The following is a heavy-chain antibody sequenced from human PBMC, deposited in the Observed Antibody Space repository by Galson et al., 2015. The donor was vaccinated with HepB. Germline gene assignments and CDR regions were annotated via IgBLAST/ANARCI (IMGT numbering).Heavy chain of an antibody. CDR1: GYTFTSYY. V-gene: IGHV1-58*02. D-gene: IGHD3-22*01. CDR3: AAGIYYYDSSGYYWGLNFDY. CDR2: IVVGSGNT. J-gene: IGHJ4*02. Sequence: SVKVSCKASGYTFTSYYMHWVRQAPGQGLEWIGWIVVGSGNTNYAQKFQERVTITRDMSTSTAYMELSSLRSEDTAVYYCAAGIYYYDSSGYYWGLNFDYWGQGTLVTVSS.